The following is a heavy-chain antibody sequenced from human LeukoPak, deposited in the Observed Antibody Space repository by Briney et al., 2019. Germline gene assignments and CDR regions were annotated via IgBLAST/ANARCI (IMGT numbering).Heavy chain of an antibody. D-gene: IGHD3-22*01. V-gene: IGHV4-34*12. Sequence: PSETLSLTCAVYGGSFSAYCWSWIRQPPEEGLEWIGDIIHSGSTRYNPSLQSRLTISVDTSKNQFSLRLSSVTAADTAVYYCARVAQVDSTMIVVATSLRPFDIWGQGTMVTVSS. CDR1: GGSFSAYC. CDR3: ARVAQVDSTMIVVATSLRPFDI. J-gene: IGHJ3*02. CDR2: IIHSGST.